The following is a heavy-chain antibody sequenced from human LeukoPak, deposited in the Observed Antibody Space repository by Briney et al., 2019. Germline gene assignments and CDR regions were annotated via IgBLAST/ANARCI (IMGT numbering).Heavy chain of an antibody. V-gene: IGHV3-48*03. CDR1: GFTFSSYG. CDR2: VSATGKTT. CDR3: ATRVAGTSHFSY. D-gene: IGHD6-19*01. J-gene: IGHJ4*02. Sequence: PGGSLRLSCEGSGFTFSSYGMGWVRQAPGKGLEWVSVVSATGKTTYYADSVRGRFAISRDNAKNSLYLEMHSLRVEDTAVYYCATRVAGTSHFSYWGQGTLVTVSS.